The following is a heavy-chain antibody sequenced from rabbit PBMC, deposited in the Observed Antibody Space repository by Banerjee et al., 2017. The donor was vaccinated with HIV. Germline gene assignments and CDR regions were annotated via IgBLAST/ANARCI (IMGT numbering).Heavy chain of an antibody. J-gene: IGHJ4*01. CDR2: IYNGSSGST. V-gene: IGHV1S40*01. D-gene: IGHD7-1*01. Sequence: QSLEESGGDLVKPGASLTLTCTASGFYFSSGYDMCWVRQAPGKGPEWIACIYNGSSGSTYYASWAKGRFTISKTSSTTVTLQMTSLTAADTATYFCARGDGGYGSGGNGCNLWGPGTLVTVS. CDR3: ARGDGGYGSGGNGCNL. CDR1: GFYFSSGYD.